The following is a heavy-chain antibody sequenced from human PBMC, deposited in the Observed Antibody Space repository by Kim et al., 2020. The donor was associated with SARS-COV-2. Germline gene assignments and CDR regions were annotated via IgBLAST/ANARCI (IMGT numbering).Heavy chain of an antibody. CDR3: TSAASNSAQGLDY. CDR2: IRSKANSYAT. Sequence: GGSLRLSCAASGFTFSGSAMHWVRQASGKGLEWVGRIRSKANSYATAYAASVKGRFTISRDDSKNTAYLQMNSLKTEDTAVYYCTSAASNSAQGLDYWGQGTLVTVSS. V-gene: IGHV3-73*01. J-gene: IGHJ4*02. CDR1: GFTFSGSA. D-gene: IGHD6-6*01.